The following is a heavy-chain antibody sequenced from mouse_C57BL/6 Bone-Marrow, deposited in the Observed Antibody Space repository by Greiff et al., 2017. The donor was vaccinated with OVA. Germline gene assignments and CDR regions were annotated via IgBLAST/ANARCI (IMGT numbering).Heavy chain of an antibody. Sequence: EVQGVESGGGLVQPGGSLKLSCAASGFTFSDYYMYWVRQTPEKRLEWVAYISNGGGSTYYPDTVQGRFTISRDTAKNTLYLQMSLLKSEDTAMYYCARQGDYYGSSQEAWFAYWGQGTLVTVSA. D-gene: IGHD1-1*01. CDR3: ARQGDYYGSSQEAWFAY. J-gene: IGHJ3*01. CDR1: GFTFSDYY. CDR2: ISNGGGST. V-gene: IGHV5-12*01.